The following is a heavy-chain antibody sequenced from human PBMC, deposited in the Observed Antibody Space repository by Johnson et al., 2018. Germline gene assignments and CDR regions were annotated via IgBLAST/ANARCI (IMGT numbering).Heavy chain of an antibody. D-gene: IGHD1-1*01. V-gene: IGHV1-69*01. CDR1: GGTFSSYA. Sequence: VQLVESGAEVKKXGSSVKVSCKASGGTFSSYAISWVRQAPGQGLEWMGGLIPIFGTANYEQKFQGRVTITADESTSTAYMELSSLRSEDTAVYYGSMERVNAFDIWGQGTMVTVSS. J-gene: IGHJ3*02. CDR3: SMERVNAFDI. CDR2: LIPIFGTA.